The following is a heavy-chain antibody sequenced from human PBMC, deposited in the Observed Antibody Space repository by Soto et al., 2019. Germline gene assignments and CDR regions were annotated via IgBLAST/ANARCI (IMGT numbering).Heavy chain of an antibody. V-gene: IGHV1-18*01. J-gene: IGHJ4*02. CDR2: INAHNGNT. CDR3: ASADYGDPDY. CDR1: GSTFPSSS. Sequence: VQLVQSGAEVKKPGASVKVSCKASGSTFPSSSVSWVRQAPGQGLEWMGWINAHNGNTKYAQKFQGRLTMTTDTSTGTGYMELRRLRSDDTAIYVCASADYGDPDYCGQGTLVTVSS. D-gene: IGHD4-17*01.